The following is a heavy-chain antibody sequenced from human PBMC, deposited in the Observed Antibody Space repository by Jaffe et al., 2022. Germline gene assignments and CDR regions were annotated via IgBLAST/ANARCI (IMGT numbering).Heavy chain of an antibody. Sequence: QLQLQESGPGLVKPSETLSLTCTVSGGSISSSSYYWGWIRQPPGKGLEWIGSIYYSGSTYYNPSLKSRVTISVDTSKNQFSLKLSSVTAADTAVYYCARPTFIAVAGRVWFDPWGQGTLVTVSS. D-gene: IGHD6-19*01. CDR1: GGSISSSSYY. CDR2: IYYSGST. J-gene: IGHJ5*02. V-gene: IGHV4-39*01. CDR3: ARPTFIAVAGRVWFDP.